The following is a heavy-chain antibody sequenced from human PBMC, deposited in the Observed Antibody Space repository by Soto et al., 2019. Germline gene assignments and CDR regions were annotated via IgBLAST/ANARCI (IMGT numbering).Heavy chain of an antibody. CDR1: GGSIGSGGYY. Sequence: QVQLQESGPGLVKPSQTLSLTCTVSGGSIGSGGYYWDWIRQHPGKGPEWIGYIHYSGNTYYNPSLKSRLTIPLDTPKNQFSLHLSSVTAADTAVYYCATHHDDISGRTPLLFDSWGQGTLVTVSS. V-gene: IGHV4-31*03. CDR2: IHYSGNT. J-gene: IGHJ4*02. D-gene: IGHD3-22*01. CDR3: ATHHDDISGRTPLLFDS.